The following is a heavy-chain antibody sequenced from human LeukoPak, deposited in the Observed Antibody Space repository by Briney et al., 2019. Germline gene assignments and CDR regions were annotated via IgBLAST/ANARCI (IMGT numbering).Heavy chain of an antibody. J-gene: IGHJ4*02. CDR3: ARVKYCTNGVCYHFDY. Sequence: ASVKVSCKASGYTFTSYGISWVRQAPGQGLEWMGWIGAYNGNTNYAQKLQGRVTMTTDTSTSTAYMELRSLRSDDTAVYYCARVKYCTNGVCYHFDYWGQGTLVTVSS. V-gene: IGHV1-18*01. D-gene: IGHD2-8*01. CDR1: GYTFTSYG. CDR2: IGAYNGNT.